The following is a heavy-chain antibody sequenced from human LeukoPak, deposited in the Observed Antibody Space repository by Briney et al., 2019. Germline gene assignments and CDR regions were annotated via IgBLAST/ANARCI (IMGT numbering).Heavy chain of an antibody. Sequence: PSETLSLTCTVSGGSISSYYWSWIRQPPGKGLEWIGYIYYSGSTNYNPSLKSRVTISVDTSKNQFSLKLSSVTAADTAVYYCAMLGAHGMDVWGQGTTVTVSS. CDR1: GGSISSYY. CDR3: AMLGAHGMDV. V-gene: IGHV4-59*08. D-gene: IGHD4/OR15-4a*01. J-gene: IGHJ6*02. CDR2: IYYSGST.